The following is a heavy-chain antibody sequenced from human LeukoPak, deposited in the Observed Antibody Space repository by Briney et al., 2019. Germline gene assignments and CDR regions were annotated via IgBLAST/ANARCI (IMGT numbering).Heavy chain of an antibody. D-gene: IGHD1-26*01. CDR3: ARSSVAADGGSYYAY. CDR1: GYTFTSYY. CDR2: INPSGGST. J-gene: IGHJ4*02. Sequence: ASVKVSCKASGYTFTSYYMHWVRQAPGQGLEWMGIINPSGGSTSYAQKFQGRVTMTRDTSTSTVYMELSSLRSEDTAVYYCARSSVAADGGSYYAYWGQGTLVTVSS. V-gene: IGHV1-46*01.